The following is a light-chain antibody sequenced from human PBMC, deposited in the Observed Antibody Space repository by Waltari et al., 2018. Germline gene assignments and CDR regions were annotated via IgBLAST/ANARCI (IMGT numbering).Light chain of an antibody. Sequence: DIQMTQSPSSLSASVGDRVTITCRASQDISTSLAWYQQKPGKVPKVLIFAISTLQSGVPSRFSGSGSGTDFTLTISSLQSEDFAVYFCQHYNNWPLTFGGGTKVEIK. CDR3: QHYNNWPLT. CDR2: AIS. CDR1: QDISTS. V-gene: IGKV1-27*01. J-gene: IGKJ4*01.